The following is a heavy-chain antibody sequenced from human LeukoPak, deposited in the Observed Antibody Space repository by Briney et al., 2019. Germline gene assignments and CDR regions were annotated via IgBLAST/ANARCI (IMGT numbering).Heavy chain of an antibody. CDR2: ISSSSSTI. Sequence: TGGSLRLSCAASGFTFSSYSMKWVRQAPGKGLEWVSYISSSSSTIYYADSVKGRFTISRDNAKNSLYLQMNSLRAEDTAVLYWARVDYDISAWGQGTLVTVSS. J-gene: IGHJ5*02. V-gene: IGHV3-48*01. D-gene: IGHD3-22*01. CDR1: GFTFSSYS. CDR3: ARVDYDISA.